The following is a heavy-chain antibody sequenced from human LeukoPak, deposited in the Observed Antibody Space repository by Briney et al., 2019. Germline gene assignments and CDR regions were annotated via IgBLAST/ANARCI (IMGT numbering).Heavy chain of an antibody. CDR3: AKDSGADGAFDI. CDR1: GFTFSSYA. D-gene: IGHD1-1*01. J-gene: IGHJ3*02. CDR2: ISYDGSNK. V-gene: IGHV3-30*04. Sequence: GGSLRLSCAASGFTFSSYAMHWVRQAPGKGLEWVAVISYDGSNKYYADSVKGRFTISRDNSKNTLYLQMNSLRAEDTAVYYCAKDSGADGAFDIWGQGRMVTVSS.